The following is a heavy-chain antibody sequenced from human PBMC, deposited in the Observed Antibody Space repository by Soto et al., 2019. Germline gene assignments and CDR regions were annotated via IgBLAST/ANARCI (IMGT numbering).Heavy chain of an antibody. Sequence: PGESLKISCKGSGYSFTSYWIGWVRQMPGKGLEWMGIIYPGDSDTRYSPSFQGQVTISADKSISTAYLQWSSLKASDTAMYYCARHRHGDFKRAEYFQHWGQGTLVTVSS. V-gene: IGHV5-51*01. D-gene: IGHD4-17*01. CDR1: GYSFTSYW. CDR2: IYPGDSDT. J-gene: IGHJ1*01. CDR3: ARHRHGDFKRAEYFQH.